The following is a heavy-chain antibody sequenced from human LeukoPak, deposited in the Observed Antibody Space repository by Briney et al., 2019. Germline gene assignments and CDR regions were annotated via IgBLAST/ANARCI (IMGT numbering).Heavy chain of an antibody. Sequence: GGSLRLSCAASGFTFSSYGMHWVRQAPGKGLEWVAFIRYDGSNKYYAGSVKGRFTTSRDNSKNTLYLQMNSLRAEDTAVYYCAKDGGAYSGSYPSFVYWGQGTLVTVSS. CDR1: GFTFSSYG. D-gene: IGHD1-26*01. V-gene: IGHV3-30*02. CDR3: AKDGGAYSGSYPSFVY. CDR2: IRYDGSNK. J-gene: IGHJ4*02.